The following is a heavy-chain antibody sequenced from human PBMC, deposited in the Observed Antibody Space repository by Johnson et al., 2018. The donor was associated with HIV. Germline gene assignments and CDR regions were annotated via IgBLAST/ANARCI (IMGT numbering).Heavy chain of an antibody. D-gene: IGHD3-22*01. J-gene: IGHJ3*02. CDR2: INWNGGST. Sequence: VQLVESGGGVVRPGGSLRVSCAASGLTFDDYGMSWVRQAPGKGLEWVSGINWNGGSTGYADSVKGRFTISRDNSKNTLYLQMESLRGEDTAGYYCARDTGAYYDTFLAFDIWGQGTMVTVSS. V-gene: IGHV3-20*04. CDR1: GLTFDDYG. CDR3: ARDTGAYYDTFLAFDI.